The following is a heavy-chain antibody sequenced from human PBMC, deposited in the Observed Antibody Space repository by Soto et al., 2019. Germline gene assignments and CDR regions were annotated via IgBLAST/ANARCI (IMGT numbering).Heavy chain of an antibody. J-gene: IGHJ4*02. CDR1: GGSISSGRYY. V-gene: IGHV4-31*03. Sequence: QVQLQESGPGLAKPSQALSLTCTVSGGSISSGRYYWSWIRQHPEKGLEWIGYISYSGSTYYNPSLKSRVTISADTSENQFSLRLSSVTAADTAVYYCARVRGLGLFDYWGQGTLVTVSS. D-gene: IGHD3-16*01. CDR3: ARVRGLGLFDY. CDR2: ISYSGST.